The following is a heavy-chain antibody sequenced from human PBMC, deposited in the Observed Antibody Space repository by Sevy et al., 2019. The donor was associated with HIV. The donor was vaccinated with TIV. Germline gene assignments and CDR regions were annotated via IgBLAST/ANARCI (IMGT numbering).Heavy chain of an antibody. Sequence: GGSLRLSCSASGFSFSTYSMHWVRQAPGKGLEWVAFTRYGSANTFYADSVKGRFSISRDNSKNTLYLQMSSLRPEDTAVYFCVSDPAYSDSALLFDYWGQGTLVTVSS. V-gene: IGHV3-30*02. CDR1: GFSFSTYS. D-gene: IGHD4-17*01. J-gene: IGHJ4*02. CDR2: TRYGSANT. CDR3: VSDPAYSDSALLFDY.